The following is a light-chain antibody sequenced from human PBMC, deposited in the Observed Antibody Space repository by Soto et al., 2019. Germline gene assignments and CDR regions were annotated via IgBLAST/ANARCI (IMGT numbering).Light chain of an antibody. Sequence: VLTQSPASLSLSPGERATLSCRASQSFDSYLVWYQQKPGQAPRLLIFGASSRATGIPDRFSGSGSGTDFTLTISRLEPEDFAVYYCQEYGSPWTFGQGTKV. CDR2: GAS. J-gene: IGKJ1*01. CDR1: QSFDSY. CDR3: QEYGSPWT. V-gene: IGKV3-20*01.